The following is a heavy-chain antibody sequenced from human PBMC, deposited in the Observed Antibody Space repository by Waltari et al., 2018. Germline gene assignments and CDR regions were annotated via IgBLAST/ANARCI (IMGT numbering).Heavy chain of an antibody. D-gene: IGHD2-2*01. J-gene: IGHJ4*02. CDR3: ATAPKEDIVVVPAATYFDY. CDR1: GGSISSYY. CDR2: IYYSGST. Sequence: QVQLQESGPGLVKPSETLSLTCTVSGGSISSYYWSWIRQPPGKGLEWIGYIYYSGSTNYNPSLKSRVTISVDTSKNQFSLKLSSVTAADTAVYYCATAPKEDIVVVPAATYFDYWGQGTLVTVSS. V-gene: IGHV4-59*01.